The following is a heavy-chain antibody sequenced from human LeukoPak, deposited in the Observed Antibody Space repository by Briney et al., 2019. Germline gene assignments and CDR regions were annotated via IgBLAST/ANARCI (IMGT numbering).Heavy chain of an antibody. CDR1: GFTFSSYS. CDR3: ARGRETWIQLWPTYYYYGMDV. CDR2: ISSSSSYI. V-gene: IGHV3-21*01. D-gene: IGHD5-18*01. J-gene: IGHJ6*02. Sequence: GGSLRLSCAASGFTFSSYSMNWVRQAPGKGLEWVSSISSSSSYIYYADSVKGRFTISRDNAKNSLYLQMNSLRAEDTAVYYCARGRETWIQLWPTYYYYGMDVWGQGTTVTVSS.